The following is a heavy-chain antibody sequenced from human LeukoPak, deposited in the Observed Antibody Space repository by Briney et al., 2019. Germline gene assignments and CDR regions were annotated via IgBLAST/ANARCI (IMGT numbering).Heavy chain of an antibody. CDR3: ARWDQIVVVLAAIRGLYAFDI. J-gene: IGHJ3*02. V-gene: IGHV4-34*01. CDR1: GGSFSGYY. Sequence: SETLSLTCAVYGGSFSGYYWSWIRQPPGKGLEWIGEINHSGSTNYNPSLKSRVTISVDTSKNQFSLKLSSVTAADTAVYYCARWDQIVVVLAAIRGLYAFDIWGQGTMVTVSS. CDR2: INHSGST. D-gene: IGHD2-2*01.